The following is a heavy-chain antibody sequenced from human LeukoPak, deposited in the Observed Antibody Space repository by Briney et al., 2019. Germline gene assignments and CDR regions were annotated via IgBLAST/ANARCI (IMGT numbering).Heavy chain of an antibody. J-gene: IGHJ6*02. CDR1: GFTFNTHG. CDR3: ARDKLPAPWDGMDV. CDR2: IQFDGSKI. Sequence: GGSLRLSCVASGFTFNTHGMHWVRQAPGKGLEWVAFIQFDGSKIDYADSVKGRFTISRDNSKNTLYLQMNSLRPEDTAVYYCARDKLPAPWDGMDVWGQGTTVTVSS. D-gene: IGHD2-2*01. V-gene: IGHV3-30*02.